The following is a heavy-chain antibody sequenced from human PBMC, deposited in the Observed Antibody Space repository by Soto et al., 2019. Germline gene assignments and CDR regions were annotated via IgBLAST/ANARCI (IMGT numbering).Heavy chain of an antibody. CDR2: ISGNGANT. CDR3: AKDRPNYYGSGGGYYKAGGDY. J-gene: IGHJ4*02. Sequence: EVQLLGSGGGLVQPGGSLRLSCAASGLTFSTYAMSWVRQAPGKGLEWVSSISGNGANTYYTDSVKGRFISSRENSKKTLFLQMNSLSAEDTAFYYCAKDRPNYYGSGGGYYKAGGDYWGQGTLVTVSS. D-gene: IGHD3-10*01. V-gene: IGHV3-23*01. CDR1: GLTFSTYA.